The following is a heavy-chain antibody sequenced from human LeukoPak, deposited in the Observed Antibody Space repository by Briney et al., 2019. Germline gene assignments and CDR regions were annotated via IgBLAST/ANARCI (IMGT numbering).Heavy chain of an antibody. J-gene: IGHJ4*02. D-gene: IGHD3-16*01. CDR3: ANTQYTLGDY. CDR2: INDNGSTR. V-gene: IGHV3-23*01. CDR1: GFTFSNYA. Sequence: GGSLRLSCGASGFTFSNYAMSWVRQAPGKGLEWVSGINDNGSTRFYAASVKGRFTSSRDNSKNTLYLQMNSLRAEDTAVYYCANTQYTLGDYWGQGTLVTVSS.